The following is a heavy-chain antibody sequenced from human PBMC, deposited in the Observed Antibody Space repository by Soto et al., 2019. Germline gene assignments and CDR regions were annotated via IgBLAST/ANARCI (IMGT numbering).Heavy chain of an antibody. CDR1: GFTFSSYA. D-gene: IGHD3-22*01. CDR2: ISYDGSNK. V-gene: IGHV3-30-3*01. J-gene: IGHJ4*02. Sequence: GGSLRLSCAASGFTFSSYAMHWVRQAPGKGLEWVAVISYDGSNKYYADSVKGRFTISRDNSKNTMYLQMNSLRAEDTAVYYCARLTSDDSSGYYWETTDYWGQGT. CDR3: ARLTSDDSSGYYWETTDY.